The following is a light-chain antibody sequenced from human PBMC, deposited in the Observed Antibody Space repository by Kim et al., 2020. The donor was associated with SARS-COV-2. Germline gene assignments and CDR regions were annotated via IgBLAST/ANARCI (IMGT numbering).Light chain of an antibody. Sequence: QSVLTQPPSASGTPGQRVTISCSGSSSNIGSNTVNWYQQFPGTAPKLLIYSNNHRPSGVPDRFSGSKSGTSASLAISGLQSEDEADYYCASWDASLNGVVFGGGTKLTVL. J-gene: IGLJ2*01. CDR2: SNN. V-gene: IGLV1-44*01. CDR1: SSNIGSNT. CDR3: ASWDASLNGVV.